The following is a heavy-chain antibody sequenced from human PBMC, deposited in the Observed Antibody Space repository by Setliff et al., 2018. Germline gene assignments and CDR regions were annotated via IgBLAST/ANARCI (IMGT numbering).Heavy chain of an antibody. CDR3: ARASRFGTTVWKGDYYMDV. CDR1: GYTFSSYA. J-gene: IGHJ6*03. Sequence: ASVKVSCKASGYTFSSYAMGWMRQAPGQRLEWMGWINTNTGNPSYAQDFTGRLVFSLDTSVSMAYLQISSLKAEDSAVYYCARASRFGTTVWKGDYYMDVWGKGTTVTVSS. CDR2: INTNTGNP. D-gene: IGHD4-4*01. V-gene: IGHV7-4-1*04.